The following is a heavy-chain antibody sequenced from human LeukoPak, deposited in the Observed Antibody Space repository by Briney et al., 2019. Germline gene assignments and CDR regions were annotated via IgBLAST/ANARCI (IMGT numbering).Heavy chain of an antibody. CDR2: ISYDGSNK. CDR3: AEAGSGSYSDS. J-gene: IGHJ4*02. CDR1: ALTLLNYG. V-gene: IGHV3-30*18. Sequence: GGSLRLSCAPSALTLLNYGVQWVRQAPGKGLEWVALISYDGSNKYHEESAKGRFTISRDNSKDTLYLQMNSLRPEDTAVYYCAEAGSGSYSDSWGQGTLVTVSS. D-gene: IGHD3-10*01.